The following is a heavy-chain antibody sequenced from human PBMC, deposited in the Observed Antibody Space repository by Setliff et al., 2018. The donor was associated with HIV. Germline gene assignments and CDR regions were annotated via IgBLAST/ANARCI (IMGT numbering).Heavy chain of an antibody. Sequence: GASVKVSCKASGYTFSTYAMHWVRQAPGQRLEWMGWINAGNGNTKYSQKFQGRVTITRDTSASTAYMEVSSLRSEDTAVYYCARDFPSPDYSSSWAHLYYHYGMDAWGQGTTVTVSS. CDR3: ARDFPSPDYSSSWAHLYYHYGMDA. CDR2: INAGNGNT. V-gene: IGHV1-3*01. CDR1: GYTFSTYA. D-gene: IGHD6-13*01. J-gene: IGHJ6*02.